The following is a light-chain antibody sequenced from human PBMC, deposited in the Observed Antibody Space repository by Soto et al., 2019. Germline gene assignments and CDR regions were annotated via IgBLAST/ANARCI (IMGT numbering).Light chain of an antibody. CDR1: QSVSFN. CDR2: SAS. CDR3: QQYDNLPPWT. J-gene: IGKJ1*01. Sequence: EIVLTQSPGTLSLSPGERATLSCRASQSVSFNLAWYQQKPGQAPRLLIYSASIRATGIPARFSGSGSGTQFTLTISSLQSEDFAVYYCQQYDNLPPWTFGQGTKVDI. V-gene: IGKV3-15*01.